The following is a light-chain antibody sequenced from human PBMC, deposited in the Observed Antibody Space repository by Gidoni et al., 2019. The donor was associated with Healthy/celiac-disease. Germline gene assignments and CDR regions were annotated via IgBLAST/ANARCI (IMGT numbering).Light chain of an antibody. CDR1: SFDVGSYNL. CDR2: EGS. Sequence: QSALTQPASVSGSPGQSITISCTGTSFDVGSYNLVSWYQQHPGKAPKLMIYEGSKRPSGVSNRFSGSKSGNTASLTISGLQAEDEADYYCCSYAGSSTLVFGGGTKLT. J-gene: IGLJ2*01. CDR3: CSYAGSSTLV. V-gene: IGLV2-23*01.